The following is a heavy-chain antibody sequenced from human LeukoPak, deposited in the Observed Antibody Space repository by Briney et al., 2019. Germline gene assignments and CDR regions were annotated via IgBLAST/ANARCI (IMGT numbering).Heavy chain of an antibody. Sequence: SETLSLTCTVSGGSISSYYWSWIRQPPGKGLEWIGYIYYSGSTNYNPSLKSRVTISVDTSKNQFSLKLSPVTAADTAVYYCASVVVPAARDYYGMDVWGQGTTVTVSS. D-gene: IGHD2-2*01. CDR3: ASVVVPAARDYYGMDV. CDR1: GGSISSYY. V-gene: IGHV4-59*01. J-gene: IGHJ6*02. CDR2: IYYSGST.